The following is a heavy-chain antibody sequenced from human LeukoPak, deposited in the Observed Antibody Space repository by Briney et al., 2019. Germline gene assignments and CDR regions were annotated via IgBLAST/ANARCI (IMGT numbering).Heavy chain of an antibody. D-gene: IGHD2-15*01. Sequence: SETLSLTCTVSGGSISSYYWSWIRQPPGKGLEWIGYIYYSGSTNYNPSLKSRVIISVDTSKNQFSLKLSSVTAADTAVYYCARGPIVVVAATFGAFDIWGQGTMVTVSS. J-gene: IGHJ3*02. V-gene: IGHV4-59*08. CDR2: IYYSGST. CDR3: ARGPIVVVAATFGAFDI. CDR1: GGSISSYY.